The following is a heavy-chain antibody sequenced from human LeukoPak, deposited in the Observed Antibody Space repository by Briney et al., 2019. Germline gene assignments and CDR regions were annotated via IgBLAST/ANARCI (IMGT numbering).Heavy chain of an antibody. D-gene: IGHD3-10*01. CDR3: ARHPELYFFDY. J-gene: IGHJ4*02. CDR1: GGSFSGYY. CDR2: INHSGST. Sequence: PSETLSLTCAVYGGSFSGYYWSWIRQPPGKGLEWIGEINHSGSTNYNPSLKSRVTISADTSKNQVSLTLSSVTAADTAVYYCARHPELYFFDYWGQGTLVTVSS. V-gene: IGHV4-34*01.